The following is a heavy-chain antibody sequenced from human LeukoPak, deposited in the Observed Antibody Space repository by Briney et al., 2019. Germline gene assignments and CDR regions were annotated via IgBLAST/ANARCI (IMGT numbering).Heavy chain of an antibody. V-gene: IGHV3-23*01. J-gene: IGHJ4*02. Sequence: GGSLRLSCAASGFIFNTYAINWVRQAPGKGLEWVSAIRGGGDYIYYAHSVKGGFSLYRDDSKNTLYLQMNSLSADDTAVYYCARKLLYYDRSGPSFDYWGQGTLVTVSS. CDR2: IRGGGDYI. CDR3: ARKLLYYDRSGPSFDY. CDR1: GFIFNTYA. D-gene: IGHD3-22*01.